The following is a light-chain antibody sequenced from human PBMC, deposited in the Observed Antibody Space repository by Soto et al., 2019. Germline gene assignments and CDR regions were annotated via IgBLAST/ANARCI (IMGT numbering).Light chain of an antibody. Sequence: EIVLTQSPGTLSLSPGERATLSCRASQSVTSSFVWYQQKAGQAPRLLIYDASNRATGIPARFSGSGSGTDFTLTISSLEPEDSAVYYCQHRSTWPRTFGGGDKVEIK. J-gene: IGKJ4*01. V-gene: IGKV3-11*01. CDR3: QHRSTWPRT. CDR1: QSVTSS. CDR2: DAS.